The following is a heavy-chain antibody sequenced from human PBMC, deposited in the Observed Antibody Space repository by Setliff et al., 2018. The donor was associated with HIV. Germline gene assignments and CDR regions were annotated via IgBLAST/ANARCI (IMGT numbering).Heavy chain of an antibody. Sequence: SETLSLTCTVSGDSISTDYWTWIRQPPGKGLEWIGYIYNSASTSYNPSLKSRVTISVDTSKNQFSLKLTSVTAADTAVYYCVGGGYSSPNWFDPWGQGTLVTVSS. V-gene: IGHV4-59*01. CDR1: GDSISTDY. J-gene: IGHJ5*02. CDR3: VGGGYSSPNWFDP. D-gene: IGHD6-13*01. CDR2: IYNSAST.